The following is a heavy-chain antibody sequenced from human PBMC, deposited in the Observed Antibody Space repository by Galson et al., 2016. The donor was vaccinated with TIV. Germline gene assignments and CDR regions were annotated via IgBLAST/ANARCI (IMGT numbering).Heavy chain of an antibody. CDR1: GGIFSNYG. D-gene: IGHD3-22*01. CDR2: TIPIFGTA. V-gene: IGHV1-69*06. J-gene: IGHJ4*02. Sequence: SVKVSCKASGGIFSNYGINWVRQAPGQGLERMGGTIPIFGTAIHAQKFQGRVTITADRSTTTVYMELSSLRSEDTAVYYCARGALKYHYDSSGYFFDYWGQGTLVTVSS. CDR3: ARGALKYHYDSSGYFFDY.